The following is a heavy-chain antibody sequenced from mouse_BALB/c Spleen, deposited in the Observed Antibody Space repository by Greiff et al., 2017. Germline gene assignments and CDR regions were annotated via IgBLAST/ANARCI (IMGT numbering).Heavy chain of an antibody. J-gene: IGHJ4*01. D-gene: IGHD1-1*02. CDR3: TRIWSPYYYAMDY. CDR1: GFTFSNYW. CDR2: IRLKSNNYAT. Sequence: EVKLQESGGGLVQPGGSMKLSCVASGFTFSNYWMNWVRQSPEKGLEWVAEIRLKSNNYATHYAESVKGRFTISRDDSKSSVYLQMNNLRAEDTGIYYCTRIWSPYYYAMDYWGQGTSVTVSS. V-gene: IGHV6-6*02.